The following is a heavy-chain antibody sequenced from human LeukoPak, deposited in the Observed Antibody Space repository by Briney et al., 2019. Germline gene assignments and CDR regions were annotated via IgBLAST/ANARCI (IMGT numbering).Heavy chain of an antibody. Sequence: PGGSLRLSCAAPGFTVSSNYMSWVRQAPGKGLEWVSYISTSGTTIYYADSVKGRFTISRDNAKNSLYLQMNSLRVEDTAVYYCASGSGSDWYQLTYYFHYWGQGTLVTVSS. D-gene: IGHD6-13*01. J-gene: IGHJ4*02. CDR2: ISTSGTTI. CDR1: GFTVSSNY. V-gene: IGHV3-11*04. CDR3: ASGSGSDWYQLTYYFHY.